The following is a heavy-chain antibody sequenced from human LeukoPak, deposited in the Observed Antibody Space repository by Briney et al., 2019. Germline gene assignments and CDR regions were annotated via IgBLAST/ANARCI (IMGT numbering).Heavy chain of an antibody. D-gene: IGHD6-19*01. CDR3: ARDAAYSSGWFDY. V-gene: IGHV3-7*01. CDR2: IKQDGSEK. J-gene: IGHJ4*02. CDR1: GFTFSSYW. Sequence: PGGSLRLSCAASGFTFSSYWMSWVRQAPGKGLEWVANIKQDGSEKYYVDSVKGRFTISRDNAKNSLYLQMNSLRAEDTAVYYCARDAAYSSGWFDYWGQGTLVTVSS.